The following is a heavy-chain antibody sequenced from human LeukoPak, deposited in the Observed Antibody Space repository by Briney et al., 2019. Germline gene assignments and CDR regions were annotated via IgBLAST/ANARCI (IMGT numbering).Heavy chain of an antibody. V-gene: IGHV4-4*02. CDR2: ISLTGLT. D-gene: IGHD5-12*01. Sequence: SETLSLTCGVSGGSISNTNWWSWVRQPPGQGLEWIGEISLTGLTHYNPSLESRVTVSLDKSKNQFSLKLSSVTAADAAVYYCSRERDQVAAIRFDYWGRGTLVTVSS. CDR3: SRERDQVAAIRFDY. J-gene: IGHJ4*02. CDR1: GGSISNTNW.